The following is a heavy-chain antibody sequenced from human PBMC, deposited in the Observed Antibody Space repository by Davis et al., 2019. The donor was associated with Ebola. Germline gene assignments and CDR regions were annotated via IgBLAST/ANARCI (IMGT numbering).Heavy chain of an antibody. CDR2: ISGDGGST. CDR1: GFTFDDYA. CDR3: AKDMSEGDRSGYPFDY. V-gene: IGHV3-43*02. D-gene: IGHD3-22*01. J-gene: IGHJ4*02. Sequence: PGGSLRLSCAASGFTFDDYALHWVRQAPGKGLEWVSLISGDGGSTYYADSVKGRFTISRDNSKNSLYLQMNGLRTEDTALYNCAKDMSEGDRSGYPFDYWGQGTLVTVSS.